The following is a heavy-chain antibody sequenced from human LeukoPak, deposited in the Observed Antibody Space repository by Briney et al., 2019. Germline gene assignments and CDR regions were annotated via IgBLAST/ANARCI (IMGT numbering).Heavy chain of an antibody. CDR2: ISSSGSTI. Sequence: GGSLRLSCAASGFTFSSYEVNWVRQAPGKGLEWVSYISSSGSTIYYADSVKGRFTNSRDNAKNSLYLQMNSLRAEDTAVYYCATDKLGGSGSYDYWGQGTLVTVSS. D-gene: IGHD3-10*01. J-gene: IGHJ4*02. CDR3: ATDKLGGSGSYDY. V-gene: IGHV3-48*03. CDR1: GFTFSSYE.